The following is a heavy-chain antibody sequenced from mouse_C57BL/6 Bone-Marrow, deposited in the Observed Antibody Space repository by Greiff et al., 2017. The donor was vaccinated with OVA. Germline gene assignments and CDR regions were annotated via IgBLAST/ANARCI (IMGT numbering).Heavy chain of an antibody. Sequence: EVQLQQSGAELVRPGASVKLSCTASGFTIKDDYMHWVKQRPEQGLEWIGWIDPENGDTEYASKFQGKATITADTSSNTAYLQLSSLTSEDTAVYYCSTVTLDYWGQGTTLTVSS. CDR1: GFTIKDDY. CDR3: STVTLDY. CDR2: IDPENGDT. D-gene: IGHD2-1*01. V-gene: IGHV14-4*01. J-gene: IGHJ2*01.